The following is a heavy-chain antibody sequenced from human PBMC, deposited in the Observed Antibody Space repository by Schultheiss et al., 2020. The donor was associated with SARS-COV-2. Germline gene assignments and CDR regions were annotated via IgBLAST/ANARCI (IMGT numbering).Heavy chain of an antibody. CDR2: ISGSGGST. CDR1: GFTFSSYA. J-gene: IGHJ3*02. Sequence: GGSLRLSCAASGFTFSSYAMSWVRQAPGKGLEWVSAISGSGGSTYYADSVKGRFTISRDNSKNTLYLQMNSLGAEDTAVYYCAKRIGWELDAFDIWGQGTMVTVSS. D-gene: IGHD1-26*01. V-gene: IGHV3-23*01. CDR3: AKRIGWELDAFDI.